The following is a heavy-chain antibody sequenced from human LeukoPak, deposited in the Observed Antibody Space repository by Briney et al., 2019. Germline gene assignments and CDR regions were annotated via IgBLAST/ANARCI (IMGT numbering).Heavy chain of an antibody. J-gene: IGHJ5*02. D-gene: IGHD2-2*01. CDR2: ISYDGSNK. V-gene: IGHV3-30*18. Sequence: PGGSLRLSCAASGFTFSSYGMRWVRQAPGKGLEWVAVISYDGSNKYYADSVKGRFTISRDNSKNTLYLQMNSLRAEDTAVYYCAKDHRGYCSSTSCYEESWFDPWGQGTLVTVSS. CDR3: AKDHRGYCSSTSCYEESWFDP. CDR1: GFTFSSYG.